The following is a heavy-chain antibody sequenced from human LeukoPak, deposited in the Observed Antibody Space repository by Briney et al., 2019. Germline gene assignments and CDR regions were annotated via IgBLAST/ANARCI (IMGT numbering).Heavy chain of an antibody. CDR2: MNPNSGNT. V-gene: IGHV1-8*01. CDR1: GYTFTSYY. Sequence: ASVKVSCKASGYTFTSYYINWVRQATGQGLEWMGWMNPNSGNTGYAQKFQGRVTMTRNTSISTAYMELSSLRSEDTAVYYCARGRLTQIDGDYWGRGTLVTVSS. CDR3: ARGRLTQIDGDY. J-gene: IGHJ4*02. D-gene: IGHD3-22*01.